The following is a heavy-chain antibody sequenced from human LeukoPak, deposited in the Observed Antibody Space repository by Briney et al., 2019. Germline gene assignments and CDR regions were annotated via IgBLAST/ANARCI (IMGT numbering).Heavy chain of an antibody. CDR3: AKGGPHCSSTSCYKVFDY. V-gene: IGHV3-23*01. D-gene: IGHD2-2*02. CDR2: SRSDGTT. Sequence: SRSDGTTYYADSVKGRFTISRDNSKNTLYLQMNSLRAEDTAVYYCAKGGPHCSSTSCYKVFDYWGQGTLVTVSS. J-gene: IGHJ4*02.